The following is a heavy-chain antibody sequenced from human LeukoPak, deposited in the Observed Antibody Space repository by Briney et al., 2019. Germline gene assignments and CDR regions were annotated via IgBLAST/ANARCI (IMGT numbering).Heavy chain of an antibody. CDR1: GYTFTSYY. CDR2: INPSGGST. D-gene: IGHD2-2*02. V-gene: IGHV1-46*01. CDR3: ARSCSSTSCYTSGWFDP. Sequence: ASVKVSCKASGYTFTSYYMHWVRQAPGQGLEWMGIINPSGGSTSYAQKFQGRVTKTRDMSTSTVYMELSSLRSEDTAVYYCARSCSSTSCYTSGWFDPWGQGTLVTVSS. J-gene: IGHJ5*02.